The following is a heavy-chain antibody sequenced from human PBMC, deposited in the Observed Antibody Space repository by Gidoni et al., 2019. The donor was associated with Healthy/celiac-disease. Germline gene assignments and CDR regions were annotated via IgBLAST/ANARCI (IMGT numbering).Heavy chain of an antibody. J-gene: IGHJ4*02. CDR2: ISGSGGST. Sequence: EVQLLESGGGLVQPGGSLRLSCAASGFTFSSYAMTWVRQAPGKGLEWVSAISGSGGSTYYSGSVKGRFTISRDNSKNTLYLEMNSLRAEDTAGYYCAKPPPPVVTTYYFDYWGQGTLVTVSS. CDR3: AKPPPPVVTTYYFDY. CDR1: GFTFSSYA. V-gene: IGHV3-23*01. D-gene: IGHD2-15*01.